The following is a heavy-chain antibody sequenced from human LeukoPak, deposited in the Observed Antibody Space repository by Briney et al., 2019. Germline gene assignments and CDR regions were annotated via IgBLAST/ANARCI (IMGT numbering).Heavy chain of an antibody. Sequence: SETLSLTCTVSGGSISSPSHHWGWIRQPPGKGLEWIGSVYYSGSTNYNPSLKSRVTISIDTSKNQLSLKLTSVTAADTAVYYCARDSLGAGTLGATSGYWGEGTLVTVSS. V-gene: IGHV4-39*02. CDR2: VYYSGST. J-gene: IGHJ4*02. CDR1: GGSISSPSHH. CDR3: ARDSLGAGTLGATSGY. D-gene: IGHD1-26*01.